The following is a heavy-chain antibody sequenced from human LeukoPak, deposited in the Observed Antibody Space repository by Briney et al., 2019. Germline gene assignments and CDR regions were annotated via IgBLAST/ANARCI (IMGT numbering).Heavy chain of an antibody. CDR3: ASDIVVVPAAIQPLFDY. D-gene: IGHD2-2*01. J-gene: IGHJ4*02. CDR2: ISSSSSTI. Sequence: WGSLRLSCAASGFTFSGYNMNWVRQAPGKGLEWVSYISSSSSTIYYADSVKGRFTISRDNAKNSLYLQMNSLRAEDTAVYYCASDIVVVPAAIQPLFDYWGQGTLVTVSS. V-gene: IGHV3-48*04. CDR1: GFTFSGYN.